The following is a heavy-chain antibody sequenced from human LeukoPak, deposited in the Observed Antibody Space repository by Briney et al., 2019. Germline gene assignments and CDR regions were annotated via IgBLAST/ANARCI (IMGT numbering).Heavy chain of an antibody. J-gene: IGHJ3*02. CDR3: ARMRDYGDYREAFDI. D-gene: IGHD4-17*01. Sequence: GGSLRLSCAASGFTFSSYSMNWVRQAPGKGLEWVSYISSSSSSTIYYADSVKGRFTISRDNAKNSLYLQMNSLRAEDTAVYYCARMRDYGDYREAFDIWGQGTMVTVSS. V-gene: IGHV3-48*01. CDR1: GFTFSSYS. CDR2: ISSSSSSTI.